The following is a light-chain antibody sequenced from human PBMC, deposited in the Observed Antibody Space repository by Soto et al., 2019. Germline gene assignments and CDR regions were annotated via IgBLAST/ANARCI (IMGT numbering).Light chain of an antibody. V-gene: IGLV7-46*01. CDR3: LLSYTRARHVV. CDR1: TGAVTSGHY. CDR2: DTT. Sequence: QAVVTXEPSLTVSPGGTVTLTCGSSTGAVTSGHYPYWFQQKPGQAPRTLIYDTTKKHSWTPARFSGSLLGGKAALTLTGAQPEDEAEYYCLLSYTRARHVVFGGGTKVTVL. J-gene: IGLJ2*01.